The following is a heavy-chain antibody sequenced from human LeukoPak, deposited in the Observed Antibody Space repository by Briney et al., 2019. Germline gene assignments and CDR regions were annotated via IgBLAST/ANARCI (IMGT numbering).Heavy chain of an antibody. D-gene: IGHD5-12*01. CDR3: ARRVIVATLDY. Sequence: SETLSLTCTVSGGSITSSSYYWAWIRQPPGKGLEWIGSFYYGGTTFYNPSLKSRVTISADTSKNQFSLKLTSVTAADTAVYYFARRVIVATLDYWGQGILVTVSS. V-gene: IGHV4-39*01. CDR2: FYYGGTT. CDR1: GGSITSSSYY. J-gene: IGHJ4*02.